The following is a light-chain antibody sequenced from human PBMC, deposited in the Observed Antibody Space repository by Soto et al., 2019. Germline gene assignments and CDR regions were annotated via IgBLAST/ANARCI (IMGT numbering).Light chain of an antibody. J-gene: IGKJ5*01. Sequence: DIVLTQSPGTLSLSPGERSTLSCRASQSVSSSYLAWYQQKPGQAPRLLIYGAYSRATGITDRFSGSGSGTDFTLTISRLEPEDFAVYYCQQYGSSPITVGPGTRLEIK. CDR1: QSVSSSY. CDR2: GAY. V-gene: IGKV3-20*01. CDR3: QQYGSSPIT.